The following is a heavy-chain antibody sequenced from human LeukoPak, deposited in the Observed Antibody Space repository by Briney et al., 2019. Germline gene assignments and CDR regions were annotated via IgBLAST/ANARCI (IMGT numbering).Heavy chain of an antibody. CDR1: GFTFSSYA. Sequence: GGSLRLSCAASGFTFSSYALSWVRQAPGKGLEWVSAVTGSGSSTYYADSVKGRFTISRHHSNNTLYLQMHSLTAEDTAVYYCAKARSSSWSDWYFDLWGRGTLVIVSS. D-gene: IGHD6-13*01. CDR2: VTGSGSST. CDR3: AKARSSSWSDWYFDL. V-gene: IGHV3-23*01. J-gene: IGHJ2*01.